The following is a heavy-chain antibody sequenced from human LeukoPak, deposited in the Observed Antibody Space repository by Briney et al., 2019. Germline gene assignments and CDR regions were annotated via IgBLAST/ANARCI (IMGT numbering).Heavy chain of an antibody. J-gene: IGHJ4*02. CDR1: GFTVSSNY. V-gene: IGHV3-66*01. CDR3: ARDSGSFHLNFDY. CDR2: IYSGGST. D-gene: IGHD1-26*01. Sequence: PGGSLRLSCAASGFTVSSNYMSWVRQAPGKGLEWVSVIYSGGSTYYADSVKGRFTISRDNSKNTLYLQMNSLRAEDTAVYYCARDSGSFHLNFDYWGQGTLVTVSS.